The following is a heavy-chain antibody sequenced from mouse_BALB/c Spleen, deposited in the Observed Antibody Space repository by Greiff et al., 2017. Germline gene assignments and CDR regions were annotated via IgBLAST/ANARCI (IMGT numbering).Heavy chain of an antibody. V-gene: IGHV5-6*01. D-gene: IGHD3-1*01. CDR1: GFTFSSYG. CDR2: ISSGGSYT. CDR3: ARQPRATGFAY. Sequence: EVQLVESGGDLVKPGGSLKLSCAASGFTFSSYGMSWVRQTPDKRLEWVATISSGGSYTYYPDSVKGRFTSSRDNAKNTLYLQMSSLKSEDTAMYYCARQPRATGFAYWGQGTLVTVSA. J-gene: IGHJ3*01.